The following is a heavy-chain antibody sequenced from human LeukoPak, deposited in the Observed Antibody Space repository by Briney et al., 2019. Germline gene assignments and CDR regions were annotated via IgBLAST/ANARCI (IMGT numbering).Heavy chain of an antibody. V-gene: IGHV4-31*09. CDR2: IYYSGST. Sequence: SQTLSLTCTVSGGSISSGGYYWGWIRQHPGKGLEWIGYIYYSGSTYYNPSLKSRVTISVDKSKNQFSLKLSSATAADTAVYYCATQPDYYGSGSYYTADYWGQGTLVTVSS. CDR3: ATQPDYYGSGSYYTADY. J-gene: IGHJ4*02. CDR1: GGSISSGGYY. D-gene: IGHD3-10*01.